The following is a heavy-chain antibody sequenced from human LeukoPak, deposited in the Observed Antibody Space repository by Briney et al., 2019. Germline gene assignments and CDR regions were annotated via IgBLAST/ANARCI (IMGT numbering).Heavy chain of an antibody. CDR3: ARDPTAQTDYYYYMDV. Sequence: GASVKVSCKASGYTFTGYYMHWVRQAPGQGLEWMGWINPNSGGTNYAQKFQGRVTMTRDTSISTAYMELSRLRSDDTAVYYCARDPTAQTDYYYYMDVWGKGTTVTVSS. J-gene: IGHJ6*03. D-gene: IGHD4-11*01. CDR2: INPNSGGT. V-gene: IGHV1-2*02. CDR1: GYTFTGYY.